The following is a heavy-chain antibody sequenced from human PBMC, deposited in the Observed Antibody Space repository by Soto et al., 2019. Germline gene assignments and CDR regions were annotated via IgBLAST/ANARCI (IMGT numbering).Heavy chain of an antibody. CDR1: GGSINSSSYF. D-gene: IGHD6-19*01. CDR3: ARHYSSGSRNWFDP. J-gene: IGHJ5*02. Sequence: SETLSLTCSVSGGSINSSSYFWGWVRQPPGKGLEWIGSIYYSGSTYYNPSLRSRVTISADTSKNQFSLKLSSVTAADTAVFYCARHYSSGSRNWFDPWGQGTLVTVSS. V-gene: IGHV4-39*01. CDR2: IYYSGST.